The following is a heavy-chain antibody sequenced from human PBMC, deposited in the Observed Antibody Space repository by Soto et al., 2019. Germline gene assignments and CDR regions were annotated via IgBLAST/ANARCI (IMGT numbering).Heavy chain of an antibody. CDR3: ARDKITGLFDY. Sequence: SETLSLTCSVSAGSITSYYWSWIRQPPGKGLEWIGYVYFSGNSKYNPSLKSRITISVDTSKNQFSLKLTSVTAADTAVYYCARDKITGLFDYWGQGTLVTVSS. CDR2: VYFSGNS. J-gene: IGHJ4*02. D-gene: IGHD2-8*02. CDR1: AGSITSYY. V-gene: IGHV4-59*12.